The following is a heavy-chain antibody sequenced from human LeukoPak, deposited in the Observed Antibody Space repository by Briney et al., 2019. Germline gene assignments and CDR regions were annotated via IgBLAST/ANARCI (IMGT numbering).Heavy chain of an antibody. V-gene: IGHV3-23*01. J-gene: IGHJ4*02. CDR3: ARNYYYDSSGYYYLGY. CDR2: ISGSGGST. Sequence: PGGSLRLSCAASGFTFSSYAMSWVRQAPGKGLEWVSAISGSGGSTYYADSVKGRFTISRDNSKNTLYLQMNSLRAEDTAVYYCARNYYYDSSGYYYLGYWGQGTLVTVSS. CDR1: GFTFSSYA. D-gene: IGHD3-22*01.